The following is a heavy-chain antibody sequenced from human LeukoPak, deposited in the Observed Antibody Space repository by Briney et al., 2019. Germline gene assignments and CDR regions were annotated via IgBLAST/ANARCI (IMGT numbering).Heavy chain of an antibody. D-gene: IGHD2-15*01. CDR3: AKGSGSSCYSPCDY. J-gene: IGHJ4*02. CDR1: GLTFRNYA. CDR2: ICANDANT. V-gene: IGHV3-23*01. Sequence: GGSLRLSCAASGLTFRNYAMSWVRQAPGKGLEWVSVICANDANTYYADAVKGRFTISRDNSKDTLYLQMDSLRAEDTAVYYCAKGSGSSCYSPCDYWGQGILVTVSS.